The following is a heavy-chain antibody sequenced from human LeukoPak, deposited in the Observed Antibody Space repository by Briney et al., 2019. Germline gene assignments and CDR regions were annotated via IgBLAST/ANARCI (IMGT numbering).Heavy chain of an antibody. CDR1: GYSFTSYW. J-gene: IGHJ6*02. CDR2: IYPGDSDT. V-gene: IGHV5-51*01. CDR3: ARLKDYDMDV. Sequence: GESLKISCKGFGYSFTSYWIGWVRQMPGKGLEWMGIIYPGDSDTRYSPSFQGQVTISADKSINTAYQQWSSLKASDTAMYYCARLKDYDMDVWGQGTTVTVSS.